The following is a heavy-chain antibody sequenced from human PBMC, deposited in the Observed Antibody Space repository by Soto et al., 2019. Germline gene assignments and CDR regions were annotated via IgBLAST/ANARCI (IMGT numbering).Heavy chain of an antibody. Sequence: GGSLRLSCAASGFTFSDYAMHWVRQAPGKGLEWVAIISFDGSNEHYADSVQGRFTISRDNSENTLYLQMNSLRADDTAVYYCARPAAAVIFYSGMDVWGQGTTVTVSS. D-gene: IGHD2-21*01. J-gene: IGHJ6*02. V-gene: IGHV3-30-3*01. CDR1: GFTFSDYA. CDR2: ISFDGSNE. CDR3: ARPAAAVIFYSGMDV.